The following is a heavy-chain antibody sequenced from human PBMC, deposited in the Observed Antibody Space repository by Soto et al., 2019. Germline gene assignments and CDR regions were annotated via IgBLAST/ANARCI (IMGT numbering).Heavy chain of an antibody. CDR1: GFTFSFYD. J-gene: IGHJ4*02. V-gene: IGHV3-48*03. D-gene: IGHD1-1*01. CDR2: ISSGGGTV. Sequence: EVQLVESGGGFVQPGGSLRLSCAASGFTFSFYDVNWVRQAPGKGLEWVSYISSGGGTVYHADSVKGRFTISRDNAKNSLYLQMNSLRAEDTAVYYCARKASDDLDYWGQGTLVTVSS. CDR3: ARKASDDLDY.